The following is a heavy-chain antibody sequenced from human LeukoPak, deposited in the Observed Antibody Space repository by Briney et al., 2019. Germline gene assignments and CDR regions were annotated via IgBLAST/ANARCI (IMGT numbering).Heavy chain of an antibody. CDR2: IYTSGST. CDR3: ARASMVRGVPDDFDY. D-gene: IGHD3-10*01. J-gene: IGHJ4*02. Sequence: SETLSLTCAVSGGSISGGTYYWSWIRQPAGKGLEWIGRIYTSGSTNYNPSLKSRVTISVDTSKNQFSLKLSSVTAADTAVYYCARASMVRGVPDDFDYWGQGTLVTVSS. V-gene: IGHV4-61*02. CDR1: GGSISGGTYY.